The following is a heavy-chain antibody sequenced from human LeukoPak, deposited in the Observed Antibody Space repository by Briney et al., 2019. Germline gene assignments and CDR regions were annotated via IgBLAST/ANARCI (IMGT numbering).Heavy chain of an antibody. CDR1: GFTFTTSG. CDR3: ARVIVFRGYMDV. J-gene: IGHJ6*03. V-gene: IGHV3-30*03. CDR2: ISSDGNSK. Sequence: GGSLRLSCAASGFTFTTSGMHWVRQAPGKGLERMALISSDGNSKDYADSVKGRFTISRDNSKNTVSLQMNSLRAEDTAVYYCARVIVFRGYMDVWGKGTTVTVSS. D-gene: IGHD1-26*01.